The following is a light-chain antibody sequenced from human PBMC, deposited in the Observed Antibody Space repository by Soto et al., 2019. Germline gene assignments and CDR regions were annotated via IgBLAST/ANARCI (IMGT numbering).Light chain of an antibody. CDR1: SSDVGGYNF. Sequence: QSALTQPASVSGSPGQSITISCTGTSSDVGGYNFVSWYQQHPGKAPKLMIYDVDNRPSGVSNRFSGSKSGNTASLTISGLQAEDEADYYCSSYTNSGTLAWVFGGGTKVTV. CDR2: DVD. V-gene: IGLV2-14*01. CDR3: SSYTNSGTLAWV. J-gene: IGLJ3*02.